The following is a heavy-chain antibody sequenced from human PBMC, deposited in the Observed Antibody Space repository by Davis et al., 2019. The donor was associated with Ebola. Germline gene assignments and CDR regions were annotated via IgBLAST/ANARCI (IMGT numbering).Heavy chain of an antibody. CDR1: GYTFTSYY. Sequence: ASVKVSCKASGYTFTSYYMHWVRQAPGQGLEWMGMINPSGGSTSYAQKFQGRVTMTRDTSTSTVYMELSSLRSEDTAVYYCARDPRWAYCGGDCYFYWGQGTLVTVSS. V-gene: IGHV1-46*01. CDR2: INPSGGST. J-gene: IGHJ4*02. CDR3: ARDPRWAYCGGDCYFY. D-gene: IGHD2-21*01.